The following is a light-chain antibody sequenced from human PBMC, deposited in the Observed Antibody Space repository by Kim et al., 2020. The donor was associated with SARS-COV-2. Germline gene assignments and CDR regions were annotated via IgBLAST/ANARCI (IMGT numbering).Light chain of an antibody. CDR3: QQSYSTPYT. Sequence: SESVGDRVTSTCRASQSISSYLNWYQQKPGKAPKLLIYAASSLQSGVPSRFSGSGSGTDFTLTISSLQPEDFATYYCQQSYSTPYTFGQGTKLEIK. CDR2: AAS. J-gene: IGKJ2*01. CDR1: QSISSY. V-gene: IGKV1-39*01.